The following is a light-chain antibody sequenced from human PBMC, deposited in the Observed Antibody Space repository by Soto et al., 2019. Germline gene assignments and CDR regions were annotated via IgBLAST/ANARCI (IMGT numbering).Light chain of an antibody. CDR3: QQRSNWPTT. V-gene: IGKV3-11*01. CDR2: DAS. CDR1: QSVSNSY. Sequence: EIVLTQSPGSLSLSPGERATLSCRASQSVSNSYLAWYQQKPGQAPRLLIYDASNRATGIPARFSGSGSGTDFTLTISSLEPEDFAVYYCQQRSNWPTTFGQGTKVDIK. J-gene: IGKJ1*01.